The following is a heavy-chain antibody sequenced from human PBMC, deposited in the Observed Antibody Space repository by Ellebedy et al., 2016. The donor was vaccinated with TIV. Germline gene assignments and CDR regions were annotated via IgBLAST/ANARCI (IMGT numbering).Heavy chain of an antibody. Sequence: PGGSLRLSCAASGFTFSSYDMHWVRQATGKGLEWVSAIGTAGDTYYPGSVKGRFTISRDSAKNSLYLQMNSLRAEDTAVYYCARATSGFDYWGQGALATVSS. D-gene: IGHD5-24*01. V-gene: IGHV3-13*01. CDR2: IGTAGDT. CDR1: GFTFSSYD. CDR3: ARATSGFDY. J-gene: IGHJ4*02.